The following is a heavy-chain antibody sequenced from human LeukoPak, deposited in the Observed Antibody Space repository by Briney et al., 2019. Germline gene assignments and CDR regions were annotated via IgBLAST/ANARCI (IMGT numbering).Heavy chain of an antibody. J-gene: IGHJ4*02. CDR3: ARQAVAGYYFDY. D-gene: IGHD6-19*01. CDR2: IRYDESDK. Sequence: GGSLRLACATSGFTFSHYGMHWVRQPPGRGLDWVAHIRYDESDKYYADSVKGRFTISRDISKNTVYLQMNSLRVEDTAVYYCARQAVAGYYFDYWGQGTLVTVSS. CDR1: GFTFSHYG. V-gene: IGHV3-30*02.